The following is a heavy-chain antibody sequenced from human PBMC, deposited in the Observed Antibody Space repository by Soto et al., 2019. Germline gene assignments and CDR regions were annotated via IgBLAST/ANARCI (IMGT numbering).Heavy chain of an antibody. CDR2: IIPIFGTA. CDR3: ARSCGGDCYFPPYYYYGMDV. CDR1: GGTFSSYA. D-gene: IGHD2-21*02. V-gene: IGHV1-69*13. J-gene: IGHJ6*02. Sequence: ASVKVSCKASGGTFSSYAISWVRQAPGQGLEWMGGIIPIFGTANYAQKFQGRVTITADESTSTAYMELSSLRSEDTAVYYCARSCGGDCYFPPYYYYGMDVWGQGTTVTVSS.